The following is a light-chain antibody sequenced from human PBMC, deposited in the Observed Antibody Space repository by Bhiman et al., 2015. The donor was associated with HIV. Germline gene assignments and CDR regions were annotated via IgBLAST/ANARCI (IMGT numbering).Light chain of an antibody. CDR3: GTWDNSLSTGGV. J-gene: IGLJ1*01. V-gene: IGLV3-21*01. CDR2: YDS. Sequence: SYELTQAPSVSVAPGKPASITCGGDNIGSKSVHWYQQKPGQAPVVVMFYDSDRPSGIPDRFSGSKSGTSATLGITGLQTGDEADYYCGTWDNSLSTGGVFGTGTKVTVL. CDR1: NIGSKS.